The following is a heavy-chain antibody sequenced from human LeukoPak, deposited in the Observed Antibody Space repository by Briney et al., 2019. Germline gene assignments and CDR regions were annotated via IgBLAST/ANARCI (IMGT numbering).Heavy chain of an antibody. Sequence: SETLSLTCTVSGGSISSGDYYWSWIRQPPGKGLEWIGYIYYSGSTYYNPSLKSRVTISVDTSKNQFSLKLSSVTAADTAVYYCARHIPEYSSSWFGPMGYFDYWGQGTLVTVSS. V-gene: IGHV4-30-4*01. J-gene: IGHJ4*02. CDR2: IYYSGST. D-gene: IGHD6-13*01. CDR1: GGSISSGDYY. CDR3: ARHIPEYSSSWFGPMGYFDY.